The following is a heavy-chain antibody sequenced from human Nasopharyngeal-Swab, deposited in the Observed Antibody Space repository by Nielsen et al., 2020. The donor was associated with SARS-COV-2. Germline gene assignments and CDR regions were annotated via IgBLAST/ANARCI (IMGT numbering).Heavy chain of an antibody. J-gene: IGHJ4*02. CDR2: IYPGDSDT. CDR3: ARGLRCFDWQTFFDY. CDR1: GYSFTSYW. D-gene: IGHD3-9*01. V-gene: IGHV5-51*01. Sequence: GESLKISCKGSGYSFTSYWIGWVRQMPGKGLEWMGIIYPGDSDTRYSPSFQGQVTISADKSISTAYLQWSSLKASDTAMYYCARGLRCFDWQTFFDYWGQGTLVTVSS.